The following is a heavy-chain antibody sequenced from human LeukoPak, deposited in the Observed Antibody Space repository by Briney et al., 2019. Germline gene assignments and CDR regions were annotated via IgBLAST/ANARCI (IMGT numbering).Heavy chain of an antibody. CDR1: GFTFSIYD. CDR2: ISYDGSNK. J-gene: IGHJ4*02. Sequence: GRSLRLSCAASGFTFSIYDMHWVRQAPGKGLKWVAVISYDGSNKYYADSVKGRFTISRDNSKNTLYLQMNSLRAEDTAVYYCARDHNLTGYYNSWGQGTLVTVSS. D-gene: IGHD3-9*01. V-gene: IGHV3-30*14. CDR3: ARDHNLTGYYNS.